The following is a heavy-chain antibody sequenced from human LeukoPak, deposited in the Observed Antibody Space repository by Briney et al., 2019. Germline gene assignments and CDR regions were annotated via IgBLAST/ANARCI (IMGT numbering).Heavy chain of an antibody. CDR1: GFTFDDYA. V-gene: IGHV3-43*02. Sequence: GGSLRLSCAASGFTFDDYAMHWVRQAPGKGLEWVSLISGDGGSTYYADSVKGRFTISRDNSKNSLYLQMNSLRTEDTALYYCAKESEIRYLDWLVPPFDPWGQGTLVTVSS. CDR2: ISGDGGST. D-gene: IGHD3-9*01. CDR3: AKESEIRYLDWLVPPFDP. J-gene: IGHJ5*02.